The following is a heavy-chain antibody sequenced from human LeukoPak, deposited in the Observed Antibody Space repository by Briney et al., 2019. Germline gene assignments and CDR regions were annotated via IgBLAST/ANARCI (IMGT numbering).Heavy chain of an antibody. J-gene: IGHJ6*02. CDR2: ISYDGSNK. CDR3: AREGHIVVVTANYYYYGMDV. CDR1: GFTFSSYA. D-gene: IGHD2-21*02. V-gene: IGHV3-30*04. Sequence: HPGGSLRLSCAASGFTFSSYAMHWVRQAPGKGLEWVAVISYDGSNKYYADSVKGRFTISRDNSKNTLNLQMNSLRAEDTAVYYCAREGHIVVVTANYYYYGMDVWGQGTTVTVSS.